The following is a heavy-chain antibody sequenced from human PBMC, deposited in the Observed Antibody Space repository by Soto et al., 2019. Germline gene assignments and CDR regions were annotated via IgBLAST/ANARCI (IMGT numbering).Heavy chain of an antibody. CDR1: GFTFSSYA. CDR3: ARRSSSWYFDY. J-gene: IGHJ4*02. D-gene: IGHD6-13*01. CDR2: ISGSDGST. V-gene: IGHV3-23*01. Sequence: GGSLRLSCAASGFTFSSYAMNWVRQAPGKGLEWVSVISGSDGSTYYADSVKGRFTISRDNSKNTLNLQMNSLRAEDTAVYYCARRSSSWYFDYWGQGTLVTVLL.